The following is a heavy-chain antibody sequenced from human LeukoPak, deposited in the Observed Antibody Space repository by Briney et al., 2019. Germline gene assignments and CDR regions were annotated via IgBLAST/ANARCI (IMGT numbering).Heavy chain of an antibody. J-gene: IGHJ6*03. V-gene: IGHV4-34*01. CDR1: GGSFSGYY. CDR2: INHSGST. D-gene: IGHD3-22*01. CDR3: ARNAPLAYYYDSSGYDGLYYYYYMDV. Sequence: SETLSLTCAVYGGSFSGYYWSWIRQPPGKGLEGIGEINHSGSTNYNPSLTSRVTISVDTSKNQFSLKLSSVTAADTAVYYCARNAPLAYYYDSSGYDGLYYYYYMDVWGKGTTVTVSS.